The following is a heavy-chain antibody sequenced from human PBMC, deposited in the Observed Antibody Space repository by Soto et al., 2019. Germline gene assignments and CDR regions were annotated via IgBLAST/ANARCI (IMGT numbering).Heavy chain of an antibody. CDR1: GYSIRDGYF. CDR3: ARDAGTYRYYFDY. V-gene: IGHV4-38-2*02. Sequence: PSETLSLTCAVSGYSIRDGYFCAWIRQPPGEGLEWIGTIYHSGNTFYNPSLRGRVTMSLDTSNNHYSLSLRSLTAADTTVYYCARDAGTYRYYFDYWGQGTLVTVSS. J-gene: IGHJ4*02. CDR2: IYHSGNT.